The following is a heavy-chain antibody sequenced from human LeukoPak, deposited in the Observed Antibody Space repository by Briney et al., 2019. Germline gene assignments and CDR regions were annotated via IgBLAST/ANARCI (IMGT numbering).Heavy chain of an antibody. J-gene: IGHJ5*02. CDR3: ARDGSGGWSNNWFDP. Sequence: SQTLSLTCALSGDSVSSNSAAWNWLRLSPSRGLEWLGRTYYRSNWHNNYAVSVKSLVTIKADTPKNQISLQLNSVTPEDTAVYYCARDGSGGWSNNWFDPWGQGTRVTVSS. V-gene: IGHV6-1*01. CDR2: TYYRSNWHN. CDR1: GDSVSSNSAA. D-gene: IGHD2-15*01.